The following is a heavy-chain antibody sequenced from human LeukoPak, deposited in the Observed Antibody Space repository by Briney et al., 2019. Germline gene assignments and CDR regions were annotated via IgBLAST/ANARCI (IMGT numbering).Heavy chain of an antibody. CDR1: GYTFTDYY. Sequence: ASVKVSCKASGYTFTDYYMHWVRQAPGQGLEWMGWINPKSDYTNYAKKFQGSGTMTRDTSISTAYMELSRLRSDDTAVYYCARVKGLYGDYGEIDYWGQGTLVTVPS. J-gene: IGHJ4*02. CDR3: ARVKGLYGDYGEIDY. V-gene: IGHV1-2*02. D-gene: IGHD4-17*01. CDR2: INPKSDYT.